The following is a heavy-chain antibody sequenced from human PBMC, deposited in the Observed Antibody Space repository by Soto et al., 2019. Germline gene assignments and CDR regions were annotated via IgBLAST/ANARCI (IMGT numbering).Heavy chain of an antibody. CDR1: GFTFSGSA. V-gene: IGHV3-73*01. Sequence: GGSLRLSCAASGFTFSGSAMHWVRQASGEGLEWVGHIRSKPNNYAKAYAASVKGRFTISRDDSKNTAYLQMNSLKTEDTAVYYCTRFPGGSGPDWVQGTMVTVSS. D-gene: IGHD3-10*01. CDR3: TRFPGGSGPD. J-gene: IGHJ1*01. CDR2: IRSKPNNYAK.